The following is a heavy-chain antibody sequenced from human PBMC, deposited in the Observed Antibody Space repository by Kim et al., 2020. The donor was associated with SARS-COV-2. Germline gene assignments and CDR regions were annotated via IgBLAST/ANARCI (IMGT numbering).Heavy chain of an antibody. V-gene: IGHV4-59*13. J-gene: IGHJ4*02. CDR2: IYYSGST. CDR1: GGSISSYY. D-gene: IGHD3-10*01. Sequence: SETLSLTCTVSGGSISSYYWSWIRQPPGKGLEWIGYIYYSGSTNYNPSLKSRVTISVDTSKNQFSLKLSSVTAADTAVYYCARDSGFGVVLYWGQGTLVTVSS. CDR3: ARDSGFGVVLY.